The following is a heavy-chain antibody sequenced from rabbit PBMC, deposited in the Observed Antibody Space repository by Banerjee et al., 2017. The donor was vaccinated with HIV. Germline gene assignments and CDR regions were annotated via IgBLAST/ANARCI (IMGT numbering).Heavy chain of an antibody. V-gene: IGHV1S40*01. Sequence: QSLEESGGGLVQPEGSLTLTCTASGFSFSNNYVMCWVRQAPGKGPEWIACIGVDSGGTTYYASWAKGRFIISKTSSTTVTLQMISLTAADTATYFCAREAIVVAGIFDLWGPGTLVTVS. CDR2: IGVDSGGTT. CDR1: GFSFSNNYV. D-gene: IGHD4-1*01. CDR3: AREAIVVAGIFDL. J-gene: IGHJ4*01.